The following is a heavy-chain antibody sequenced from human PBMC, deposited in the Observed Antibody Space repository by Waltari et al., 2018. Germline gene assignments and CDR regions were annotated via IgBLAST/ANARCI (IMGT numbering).Heavy chain of an antibody. J-gene: IGHJ4*02. CDR3: ARNSRAFDY. CDR2: IQQDGSGK. V-gene: IGHV3-7*01. CDR1: GFTFSSYW. D-gene: IGHD2-21*01. Sequence: EVQLVESGGGLVQPGGSLRLSCAASGFTFSSYWMTWVRQAPGKGLQWVANIQQDGSGKYYVDSVKGRFTISRDNAKNSLYLQMNSLRAEDTAVYYCARNSRAFDYWGQGTLVTVSS.